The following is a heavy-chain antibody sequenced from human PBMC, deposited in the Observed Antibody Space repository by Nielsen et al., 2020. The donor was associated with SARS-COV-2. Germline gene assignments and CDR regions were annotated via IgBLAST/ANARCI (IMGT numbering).Heavy chain of an antibody. CDR3: AKGYNSDYYGMDV. J-gene: IGHJ6*02. CDR2: ISGSGGST. D-gene: IGHD1-1*01. V-gene: IGHV3-23*01. Sequence: GGSLRLSCAASGFTFDDYAMHWVRQAPGKGLEWVSAISGSGGSTYYADSVKGRFTISRDNSKNTLYLQMNSLRAEDTAVYYCAKGYNSDYYGMDVWGQGTTVTVSS. CDR1: GFTFDDYA.